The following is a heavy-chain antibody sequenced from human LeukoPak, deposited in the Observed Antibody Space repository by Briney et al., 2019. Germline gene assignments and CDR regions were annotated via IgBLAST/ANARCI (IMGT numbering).Heavy chain of an antibody. J-gene: IGHJ2*01. Sequence: PGGSLRLSCAASGFTFSSHWMSWVRQAPGKGLEWVANIKEDGSQKYYVDSVKGRFTISKDNAKNSLYLQMNSLRAEDTAVYYCAREIHYDSSGYFRQYWYFDLWGRGTLVTVSS. D-gene: IGHD3-22*01. CDR3: AREIHYDSSGYFRQYWYFDL. CDR1: GFTFSSHW. CDR2: IKEDGSQK. V-gene: IGHV3-7*01.